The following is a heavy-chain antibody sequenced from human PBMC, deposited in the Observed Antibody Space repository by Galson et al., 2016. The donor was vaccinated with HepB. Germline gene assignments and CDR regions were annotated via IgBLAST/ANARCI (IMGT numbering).Heavy chain of an antibody. Sequence: SLRLSCAALGFTFSTYTMNWVRQAPGKGLEWVSYISSTSTYIDYADSVKGRFTISRENAKNSLYLQMNSLRAEDTAVYYCARDRSRFSSGYYTGARDVFAIWGQGTVVTVSS. J-gene: IGHJ3*02. CDR3: ARDRSRFSSGYYTGARDVFAI. D-gene: IGHD3-3*01. CDR1: GFTFSTYT. CDR2: ISSTSTYI. V-gene: IGHV3-21*01.